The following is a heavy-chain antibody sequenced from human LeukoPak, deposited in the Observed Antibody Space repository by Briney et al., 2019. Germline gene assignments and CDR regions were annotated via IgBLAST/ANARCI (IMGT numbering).Heavy chain of an antibody. J-gene: IGHJ4*02. V-gene: IGHV4-34*01. CDR1: GGSFSGYY. CDR3: ARRPNDSSGYYYYFDY. Sequence: SETLSLTCAVYGGSFSGYYWSWIRQPPGKGLEWIGEINHSGSTNYNPSLKSRVTISVDTSKNQFSPKLGSVTAADTAVYYCARRPNDSSGYYYYFDYWGQGTLVTVSS. D-gene: IGHD3-22*01. CDR2: INHSGST.